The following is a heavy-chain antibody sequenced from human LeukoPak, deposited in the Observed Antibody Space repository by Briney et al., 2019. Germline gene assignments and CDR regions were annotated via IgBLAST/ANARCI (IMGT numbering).Heavy chain of an antibody. Sequence: ASVKVSCKASGYTFTGYYMHWVRQAPGQGLEWMGWINPNSGGTNYAQKFQGRVTMTRDTSISTAYMELSRLRSDDTAVYYCASTPVPNEYSSLPLPDYWGQGTLVTVSS. CDR2: INPNSGGT. CDR1: GYTFTGYY. D-gene: IGHD6-6*01. J-gene: IGHJ4*02. CDR3: ASTPVPNEYSSLPLPDY. V-gene: IGHV1-2*02.